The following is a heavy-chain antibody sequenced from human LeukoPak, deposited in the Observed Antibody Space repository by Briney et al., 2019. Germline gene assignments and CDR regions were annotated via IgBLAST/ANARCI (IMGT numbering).Heavy chain of an antibody. Sequence: GGPLRLSCVASGITFSSYSMNWVRQAPGKGLEWVAFIRYDGSNKYYADSVKGRFTISRDNSKNTLYLQMNSLRAEDTAVYYCAKDYDSSGYLLDYWGQGTLVTVSS. CDR1: GITFSSYS. D-gene: IGHD3-22*01. V-gene: IGHV3-30*02. CDR3: AKDYDSSGYLLDY. J-gene: IGHJ4*02. CDR2: IRYDGSNK.